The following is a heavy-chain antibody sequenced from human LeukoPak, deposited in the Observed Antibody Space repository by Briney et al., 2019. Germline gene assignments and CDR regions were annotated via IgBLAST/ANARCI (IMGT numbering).Heavy chain of an antibody. CDR2: ISGSGSST. Sequence: PGGSLRLSCAASGFTFSSYAMSWVRQAPGKGLEWVSAISGSGSSTYYADSVKGRFTISRDNSKNTLYLQMNSLRAEDTAVYYCAKGMAAYGSGSLFDYWGQGTLVTVSS. D-gene: IGHD3-10*01. CDR1: GFTFSSYA. CDR3: AKGMAAYGSGSLFDY. J-gene: IGHJ4*02. V-gene: IGHV3-23*01.